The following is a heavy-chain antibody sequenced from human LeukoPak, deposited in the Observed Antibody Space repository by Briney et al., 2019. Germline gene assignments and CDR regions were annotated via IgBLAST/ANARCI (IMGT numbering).Heavy chain of an antibody. CDR2: IYYNGDT. Sequence: TSETLSLTCTVSGGSISSYYWSWIRQPPGKGLEYISFIYYNGDTNYNPSLKSRVTMSVDTSKNQFSLKLSSVTAADTAVYYCARLGDCGHDCYSHDYWGQGTLVTVSS. D-gene: IGHD2-21*01. CDR1: GGSISSYY. CDR3: ARLGDCGHDCYSHDY. V-gene: IGHV4-59*08. J-gene: IGHJ4*02.